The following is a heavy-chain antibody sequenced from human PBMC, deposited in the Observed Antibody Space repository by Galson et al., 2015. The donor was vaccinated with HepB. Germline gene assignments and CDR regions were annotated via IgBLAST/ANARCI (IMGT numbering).Heavy chain of an antibody. D-gene: IGHD6-6*01. CDR3: ARSPASSSRKIYYYGMDV. V-gene: IGHV1-69*13. Sequence: SVKVSCKASGGTFSSYAISWVRQAPGQGLEWMGGIIPIFGTANYAQKFQGRVTITADESTSTAYMELSSLRSEDTAVYYCARSPASSSRKIYYYGMDVWGQGTTVTASS. CDR1: GGTFSSYA. J-gene: IGHJ6*02. CDR2: IIPIFGTA.